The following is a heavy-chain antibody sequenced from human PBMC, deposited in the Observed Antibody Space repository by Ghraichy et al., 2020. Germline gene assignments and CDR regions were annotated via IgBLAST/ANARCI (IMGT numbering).Heavy chain of an antibody. J-gene: IGHJ4*02. CDR3: ARDYYGDYYFDY. D-gene: IGHD4-17*01. CDR2: ISSSSSYI. V-gene: IGHV3-21*01. Sequence: LSLTCAASGFTFTSYSMNWVRQAPGKGLEWVSSISSSSSYIYYADSVKGRFTISRDNAKNSLYLQMNSLRAEDTAVYYCARDYYGDYYFDYWGQGTLVTVSS. CDR1: GFTFTSYS.